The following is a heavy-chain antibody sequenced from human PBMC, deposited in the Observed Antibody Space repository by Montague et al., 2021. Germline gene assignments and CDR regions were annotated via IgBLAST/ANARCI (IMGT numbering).Heavy chain of an antibody. CDR1: GGSISSNNW. J-gene: IGHJ5*02. V-gene: IGHV4-4*02. CDR2: IFHNGST. D-gene: IGHD3-22*01. CDR3: ARVAAWGYYDTSGPNWFDP. Sequence: SETLSLTCAVSGGSISSNNWWSFVRQPPGEGLEWIGEIFHNGSTTYSPPLKSRGTILIDKSKNPFSLKLTSVTAADTAVYYCARVAAWGYYDTSGPNWFDPWGQGTLVTVSS.